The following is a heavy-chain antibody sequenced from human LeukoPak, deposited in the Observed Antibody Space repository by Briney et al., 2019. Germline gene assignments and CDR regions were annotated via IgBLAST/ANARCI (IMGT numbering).Heavy chain of an antibody. CDR3: ARVSSRDSRFDP. J-gene: IGHJ5*02. V-gene: IGHV4-39*01. CDR1: GGSISSSSYY. Sequence: SETLSLTCTVSGGSISSSSYYWGWIRQPPGKGLEWIGSIYYSGSTYYNPSLKSRVTISVDTSKNQFSLKLSSVTAADTAVYHCARVSSRDSRFDPWGQGTLVTVSS. D-gene: IGHD5-24*01. CDR2: IYYSGST.